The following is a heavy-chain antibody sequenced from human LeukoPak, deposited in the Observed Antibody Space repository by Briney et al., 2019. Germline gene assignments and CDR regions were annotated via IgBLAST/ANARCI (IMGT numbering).Heavy chain of an antibody. CDR1: GFTFSSFD. CDR2: ISTSGSTI. J-gene: IGHJ6*03. D-gene: IGHD5-12*01. V-gene: IGHV3-48*03. Sequence: GGSLRLSCAASGFTFSSFDMHWVRLAPGKRLECVSYISTSGSTIYYADSVRGRFTISRDNAKNSLYLQMNSLRAEDTAVYYCARQGMSGYDSSPVYYYMDVWGKGTTVSVSS. CDR3: ARQGMSGYDSSPVYYYMDV.